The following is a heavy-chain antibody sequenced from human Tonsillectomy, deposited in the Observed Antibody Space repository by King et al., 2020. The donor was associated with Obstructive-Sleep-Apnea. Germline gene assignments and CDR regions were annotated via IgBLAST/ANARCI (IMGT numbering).Heavy chain of an antibody. V-gene: IGHV3-21*01. CDR2: ISSSSSYL. Sequence: VQLVESGGGLVKPGGSLRLSCAASGFTFSTYSMNWVRQAPGKGLEWFSSISSSSSYLYYADSVKGRFTISRDNAKNSLYLQMNSLRAEDTAVYYCARYFDWLPLDYWGQGTLVTVSS. CDR3: ARYFDWLPLDY. D-gene: IGHD3-9*01. J-gene: IGHJ4*02. CDR1: GFTFSTYS.